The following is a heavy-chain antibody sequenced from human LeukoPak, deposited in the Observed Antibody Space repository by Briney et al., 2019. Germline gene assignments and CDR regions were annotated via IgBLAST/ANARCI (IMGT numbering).Heavy chain of an antibody. CDR2: IWYDGSNK. Sequence: GGSLRLSCAASGFTFSSYGMPWVRQAPGKGLEWVAVIWYDGSNKYSADSVKGRFTISRDNSKNTLYLQMYSLRAEDTAVYYCAREDSSGWYNRVDYWGQGTLVTVSS. J-gene: IGHJ4*02. CDR3: AREDSSGWYNRVDY. D-gene: IGHD6-19*01. CDR1: GFTFSSYG. V-gene: IGHV3-33*01.